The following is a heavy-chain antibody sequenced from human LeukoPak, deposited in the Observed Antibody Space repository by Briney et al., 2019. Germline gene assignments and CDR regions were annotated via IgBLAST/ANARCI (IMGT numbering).Heavy chain of an antibody. V-gene: IGHV1-2*02. CDR3: ATLHYDILTGYYRYYYYGMDV. D-gene: IGHD3-9*01. CDR2: INPNSGGT. Sequence: ASVKVSCKASGYTFTGYYMHWVRQAPGQGLEWMGWINPNSGGTNYAQKFQGRVTMTEDTSTDTAYMELSSLRSEDTAVYYCATLHYDILTGYYRYYYYGMDVWGQGTTVTVSS. J-gene: IGHJ6*02. CDR1: GYTFTGYY.